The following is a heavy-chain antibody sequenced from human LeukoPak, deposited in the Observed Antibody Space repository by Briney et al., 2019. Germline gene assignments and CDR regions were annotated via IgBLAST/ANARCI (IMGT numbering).Heavy chain of an antibody. CDR3: AGGGYQLLPRVYYGMDV. CDR1: GGSISSSNW. J-gene: IGHJ6*04. Sequence: SETLSLTCAVSGGSISSSNWWSWVRQPPGKGLEWIGEIYHSGSTNYNPSLKSRVTISVDKSKNQFSLKLSSVTAADTAVYYCAGGGYQLLPRVYYGMDVWGKGTTVTVSS. D-gene: IGHD2-2*01. CDR2: IYHSGST. V-gene: IGHV4-4*02.